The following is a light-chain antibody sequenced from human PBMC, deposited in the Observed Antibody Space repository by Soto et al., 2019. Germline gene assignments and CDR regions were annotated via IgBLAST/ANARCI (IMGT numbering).Light chain of an antibody. CDR3: QQYNSYSPWT. CDR2: DAS. V-gene: IGKV1-5*01. J-gene: IGKJ1*01. CDR1: QSISSW. Sequence: DIQMTQSPSTLSASVGDRVTITCRASQSISSWLAWYQQKPGQAPKLLIYDASSLESGDPSRFSGSGSGTEFTLTISSLQPDDFATYYCQQYNSYSPWTFGQGTKVEIK.